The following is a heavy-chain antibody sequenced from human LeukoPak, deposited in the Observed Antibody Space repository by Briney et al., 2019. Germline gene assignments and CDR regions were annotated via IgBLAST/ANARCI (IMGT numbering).Heavy chain of an antibody. CDR3: ARDFRISGWLRSPWDFDY. V-gene: IGHV1-2*02. D-gene: IGHD6-19*01. CDR1: GYAFTSHH. CDR2: INPNSGGT. J-gene: IGHJ4*02. Sequence: ASVRVSCKTSGYAFTSHHMHWVRQAPGQGLEWMGWINPNSGGTTYAQKFQVRVTMTGDTSISTAYMELSRLTSDDTAVYYCARDFRISGWLRSPWDFDYWGQGTLVTVSS.